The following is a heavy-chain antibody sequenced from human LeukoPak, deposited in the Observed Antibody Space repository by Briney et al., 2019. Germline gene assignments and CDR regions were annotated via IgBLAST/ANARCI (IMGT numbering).Heavy chain of an antibody. CDR2: IYYSGST. J-gene: IGHJ4*02. D-gene: IGHD6-19*01. CDR1: GGSISSYY. V-gene: IGHV4-59*08. Sequence: SETLSLTCTVSGGSISSYYWSWIRQPPGKGLEWIGYIYYSGSTNYNPSLKSRVTISVDTSKSQFSLKLSSVTAADTAVYYCARLDGAVAADYWGQGTLVTVSS. CDR3: ARLDGAVAADY.